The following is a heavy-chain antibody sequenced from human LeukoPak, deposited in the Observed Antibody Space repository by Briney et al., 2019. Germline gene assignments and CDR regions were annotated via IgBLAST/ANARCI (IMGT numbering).Heavy chain of an antibody. CDR3: ASSTLGYFDY. Sequence: GGSLRLSCAASGFTFSRYGMHWVRQAPGKGLEWVSAISGNSYHIYYADSVKGRFTISRDNAKNSLYLQMNSLRGEDTAVYYCASSTLGYFDYWGHGTLDTVTS. CDR2: ISGNSYHI. J-gene: IGHJ4*01. D-gene: IGHD7-27*01. V-gene: IGHV3-21*01. CDR1: GFTFSRYG.